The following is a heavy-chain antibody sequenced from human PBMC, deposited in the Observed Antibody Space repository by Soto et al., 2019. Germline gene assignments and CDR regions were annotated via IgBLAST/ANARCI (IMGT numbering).Heavy chain of an antibody. Sequence: PSDTLSLTCNVSGASLDRSNYYWDWIRQSPGKGLEWIGTTYYNGNAYYNPSLRSRVTMSVDTSKNQFSLKLMSVTAADTAVYYCARHFVAVVIKGWGYWGQGTLVTVSS. CDR2: TYYNGNA. V-gene: IGHV4-39*01. J-gene: IGHJ4*02. D-gene: IGHD3-22*01. CDR3: ARHFVAVVIKGWGY. CDR1: GASLDRSNYY.